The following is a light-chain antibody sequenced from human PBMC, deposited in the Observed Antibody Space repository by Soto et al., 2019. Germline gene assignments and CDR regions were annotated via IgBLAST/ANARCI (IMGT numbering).Light chain of an antibody. J-gene: IGKJ5*01. V-gene: IGKV3-15*01. CDR2: SAS. CDR1: QSIISL. CDR3: QQYYDWPIT. Sequence: EIVLTQSPATLSVSPGERATLSCRASQSIISLLAWYQQKPGQAPRLLIYSASTRATGIPARFSGSGSGADFTLTITSLQSEDFAAYYCQQYYDWPITFGQGTRLEIK.